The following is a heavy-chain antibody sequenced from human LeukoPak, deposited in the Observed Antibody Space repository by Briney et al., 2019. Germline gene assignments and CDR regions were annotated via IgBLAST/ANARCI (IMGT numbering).Heavy chain of an antibody. V-gene: IGHV4-34*10. CDR1: GGSLSGYY. CDR2: IHSSGST. CDR3: ARSGYIVAMGYYYYYMDV. J-gene: IGHJ6*03. Sequence: PSETLSLTCGIFGGSLSGYYLIWMRQSPGKGLEWIGEIHSSGSTNYSPSLESRVTISVDTSKNQFSLKLSSVTAADTAVYYCARSGYIVAMGYYYYYMDVWGKGTTVTVSS. D-gene: IGHD5-12*01.